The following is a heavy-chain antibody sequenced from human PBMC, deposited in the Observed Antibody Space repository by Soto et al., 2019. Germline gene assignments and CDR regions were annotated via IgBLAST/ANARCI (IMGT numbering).Heavy chain of an antibody. CDR1: GFTFSNSG. Sequence: EVQLVESGGGLVKPGGSLRLSCAASGFTFSNSGMNWVRQAPGQGLEWVSSISSSSSYMYYADSVKGRFTISRDNAKNSLYLQMNSLRAEDTAVYYCARDCSSTSCYGGHFDYWGQGTLVTVSS. CDR2: ISSSSSYM. CDR3: ARDCSSTSCYGGHFDY. D-gene: IGHD2-2*01. V-gene: IGHV3-21*01. J-gene: IGHJ4*02.